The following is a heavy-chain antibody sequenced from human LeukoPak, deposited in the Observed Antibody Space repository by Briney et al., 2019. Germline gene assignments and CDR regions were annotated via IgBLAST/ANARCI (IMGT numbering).Heavy chain of an antibody. Sequence: PGGSLRLSCAASEFTFSSYAMNWVRQAPGKGLEWVSAISGRAGSTSYADSVKGRFTISRDNSKNTLYLQMNSLRAEDTAVYYCAKDLNYYDSSGPGFDYWGQGTLVTVSS. CDR1: EFTFSSYA. CDR3: AKDLNYYDSSGPGFDY. CDR2: ISGRAGST. J-gene: IGHJ4*02. V-gene: IGHV3-23*01. D-gene: IGHD3-22*01.